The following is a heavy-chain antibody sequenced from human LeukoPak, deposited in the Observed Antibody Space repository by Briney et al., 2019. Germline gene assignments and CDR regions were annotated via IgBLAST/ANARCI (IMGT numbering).Heavy chain of an antibody. Sequence: ASVKVSCKASGYTFTGYYMHWVRQAPGQGLEWMGWINPNSGGTNYAQKFQGRVTMTRDTSISTAYMELSSLRSEDTAVYYCAADPQYYDILTGYWWGDFDYWGQGTLVTVSS. CDR1: GYTFTGYY. CDR3: AADPQYYDILTGYWWGDFDY. CDR2: INPNSGGT. J-gene: IGHJ4*02. D-gene: IGHD3-9*01. V-gene: IGHV1-2*02.